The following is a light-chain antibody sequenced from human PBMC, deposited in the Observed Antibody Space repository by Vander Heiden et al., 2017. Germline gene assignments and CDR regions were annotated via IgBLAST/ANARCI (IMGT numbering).Light chain of an antibody. Sequence: QSALTQPASVSGSPGQSITISCTGTRSDVGNYNLLSWYQQQPGKARKVMIYEGSKRPSGVSNRFSGSKSGNTASLTISVLQAEDEADYYCCSYAGSSTVIFGGGTKLTVL. CDR2: EGS. CDR3: CSYAGSSTVI. CDR1: RSDVGNYNL. J-gene: IGLJ2*01. V-gene: IGLV2-23*01.